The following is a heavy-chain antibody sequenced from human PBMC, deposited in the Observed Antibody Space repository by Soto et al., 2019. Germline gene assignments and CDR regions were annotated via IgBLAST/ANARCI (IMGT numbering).Heavy chain of an antibody. J-gene: IGHJ4*02. V-gene: IGHV1-18*01. CDR2: INTYNGNT. CDR1: GYTFTRYA. D-gene: IGHD3-22*01. Sequence: ASVKVSCKASGYTFTRYAITWVRQAPGQGLEWMGWINTYNGNTDYAQKVQGRVTMTTDTSTTTVYMELRSLRSDDTAVYYCARLGDFDSSDDSRPPGYYFDYWGQGSLVTVS. CDR3: ARLGDFDSSDDSRPPGYYFDY.